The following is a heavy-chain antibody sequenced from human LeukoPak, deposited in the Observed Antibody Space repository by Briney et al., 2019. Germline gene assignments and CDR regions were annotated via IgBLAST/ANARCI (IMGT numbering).Heavy chain of an antibody. CDR3: AKDGGSGYSYGVGT. V-gene: IGHV3-30*18. Sequence: GGSLRLSCAASGFTFSSYGMPWVGQAQGKGLGWGAVISYDGSNKYSADSVRGRFTISRENSKNTLYLQMNSLRAEDTAVYYCAKDGGSGYSYGVGTWGQGTLVTVSS. J-gene: IGHJ5*02. CDR1: GFTFSSYG. D-gene: IGHD5-18*01. CDR2: ISYDGSNK.